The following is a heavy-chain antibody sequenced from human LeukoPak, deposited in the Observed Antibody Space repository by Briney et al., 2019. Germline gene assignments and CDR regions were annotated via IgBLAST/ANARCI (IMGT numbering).Heavy chain of an antibody. J-gene: IGHJ5*02. CDR2: IWYDGSNK. CDR3: ARGQSEATYYYDSSGENWFDP. V-gene: IGHV3-33*01. CDR1: GFTFSSYG. Sequence: GGSLRLSCAASGFTFSSYGMHWVRQAPGKGLEWVAVIWYDGSNKYYADSVKGRFTISRDNSKNTLYLQMNSLRAEDTAVYYCARGQSEATYYYDSSGENWFDPWGQGTLVTVSS. D-gene: IGHD3-22*01.